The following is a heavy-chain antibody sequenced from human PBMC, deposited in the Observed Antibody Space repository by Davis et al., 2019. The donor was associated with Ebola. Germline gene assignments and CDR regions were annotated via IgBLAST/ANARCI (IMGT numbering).Heavy chain of an antibody. J-gene: IGHJ4*02. V-gene: IGHV3-30*02. CDR3: ARGATVTTTPLDY. Sequence: PGGSLRLSCAASGFTFPNYGMHWVRQAPGKGLEWVAFIRYDGSNKNYEDSVKGRFTISRDNAKNKLYLQMNSLRAEDTAVYYCARGATVTTTPLDYWGQGTLVTVSS. D-gene: IGHD4-11*01. CDR1: GFTFPNYG. CDR2: IRYDGSNK.